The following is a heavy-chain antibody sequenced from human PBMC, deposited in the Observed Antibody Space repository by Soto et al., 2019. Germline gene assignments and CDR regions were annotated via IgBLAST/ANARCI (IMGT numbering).Heavy chain of an antibody. J-gene: IGHJ4*02. CDR2: ISYDGTNK. CDR3: ATDRDSSGWLIDY. CDR1: GFSFSTYA. Sequence: QVQLVESGGGVVQPGRSLRLSCAASGFSFSTYAMHWVRQAPGKGLEWVAVISYDGTNKDYEDSVKGRFTISRDNSENTLYLQMNSLRGEDTALYYCATDRDSSGWLIDYWGQGTLVTVSS. D-gene: IGHD6-19*01. V-gene: IGHV3-30*03.